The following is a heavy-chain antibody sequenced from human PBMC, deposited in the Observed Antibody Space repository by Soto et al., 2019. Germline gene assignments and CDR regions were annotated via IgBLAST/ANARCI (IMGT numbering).Heavy chain of an antibody. CDR1: GYTFTGYY. CDR2: INPNSGGT. CDR3: AREEKAASYYYYGMDV. J-gene: IGHJ6*02. D-gene: IGHD6-13*01. Sequence: VPVEVSWKESGYTFTGYYMHWLRHAHGQGLEWMGWINPNSGGTNYAQKFQGWVTMTRDTSISTAYMELSRLRSDDTAVYYCAREEKAASYYYYGMDVWGQGTTVTVS. V-gene: IGHV1-2*04.